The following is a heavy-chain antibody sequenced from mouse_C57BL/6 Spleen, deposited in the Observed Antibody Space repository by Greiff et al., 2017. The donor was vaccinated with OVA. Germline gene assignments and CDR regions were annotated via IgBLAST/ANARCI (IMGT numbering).Heavy chain of an antibody. J-gene: IGHJ2*01. D-gene: IGHD2-5*01. CDR2: IYPGDGDT. Sequence: VKLQQSGAELVKPGASVKISCKASGYAFSSYWMNWVKQRPGKGLEWIGQIYPGDGDTNYNGKFKGKATLTADKSSSTAYMQLSSLTSEDSAVYFCARRGYSNSFDYWGQGTTLTVSS. V-gene: IGHV1-80*01. CDR1: GYAFSSYW. CDR3: ARRGYSNSFDY.